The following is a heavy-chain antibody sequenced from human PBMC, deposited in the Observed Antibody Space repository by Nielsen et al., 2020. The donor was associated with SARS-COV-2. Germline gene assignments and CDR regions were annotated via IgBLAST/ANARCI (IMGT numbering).Heavy chain of an antibody. J-gene: IGHJ4*02. CDR3: AKDRAVFMIYFTRGGPDY. Sequence: GESLKIPCEASGFTISRYGMHWVRQAPGKGLEWLTIISYDGNKHYADSVKGRFTITRDFSKSTLYLQMNSLRPEDTATYYCAKDRAVFMIYFTRGGPDYWGQGTLVTVSS. CDR1: GFTISRYG. CDR2: ISYDGNK. V-gene: IGHV3-30*18. D-gene: IGHD3/OR15-3a*01.